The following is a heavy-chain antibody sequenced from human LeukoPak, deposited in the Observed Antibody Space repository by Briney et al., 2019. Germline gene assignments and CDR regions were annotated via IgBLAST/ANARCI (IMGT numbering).Heavy chain of an antibody. V-gene: IGHV3-7*01. D-gene: IGHD5-12*01. Sequence: GGSLRLSCAASGFTFSSYWMSWVRQAPGKGLEWVANIKKDGSEKYYVDSVKGRFTISRDNAKNSLYLQMNSLRAEHTAVYYCARGHNSGYDYYAKPDAFDIWGQGTMVTVSS. CDR2: IKKDGSEK. J-gene: IGHJ3*02. CDR3: ARGHNSGYDYYAKPDAFDI. CDR1: GFTFSSYW.